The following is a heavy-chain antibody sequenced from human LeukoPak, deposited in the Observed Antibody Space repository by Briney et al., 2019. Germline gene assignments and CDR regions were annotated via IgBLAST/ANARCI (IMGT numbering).Heavy chain of an antibody. CDR3: ARPRGEFHYYAFDI. CDR2: IYYSGNT. J-gene: IGHJ3*02. CDR1: GGSISSYY. V-gene: IGHV4-59*08. Sequence: PSETLSLTCTVSGGSISSYYWSWIRQPPGKGLDWIGYIYYSGNTNYNPSLKSRVTMSVDTSKNQLSLKLSSVTAADTAVYYCARPRGEFHYYAFDIWGYGTMVTVSS. D-gene: IGHD3-16*01.